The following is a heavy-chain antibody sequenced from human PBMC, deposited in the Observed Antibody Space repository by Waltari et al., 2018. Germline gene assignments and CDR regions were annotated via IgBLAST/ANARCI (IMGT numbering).Heavy chain of an antibody. J-gene: IGHJ6*02. Sequence: QVQLVQSGAEVKKPGASVTVSCTASGSTFTSYALHWVRQAPGQRLEWMGWINAGNGNTKYSQKCQGRVTNTRDTSASTAYMELSSLRSEDTAVYYCARGGVYDYYYGMDVWGQGTTVTVSS. CDR1: GSTFTSYA. CDR2: INAGNGNT. CDR3: ARGGVYDYYYGMDV. V-gene: IGHV1-3*01. D-gene: IGHD6-13*01.